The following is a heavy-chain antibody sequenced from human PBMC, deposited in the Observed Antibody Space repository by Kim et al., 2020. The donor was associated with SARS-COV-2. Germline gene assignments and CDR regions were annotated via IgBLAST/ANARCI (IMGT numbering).Heavy chain of an antibody. CDR1: GGSISSYY. V-gene: IGHV4-59*01. Sequence: SETLSLTCTVSGGSISSYYWSWIRQPPGKGLEWIGYIYYSGSTNYNPSLKSRVTISVDTSKNQFSLKLSSVTAADTAVYYCARNVDYWGQGTLVTVSS. J-gene: IGHJ4*02. CDR2: IYYSGST. CDR3: ARNVDY.